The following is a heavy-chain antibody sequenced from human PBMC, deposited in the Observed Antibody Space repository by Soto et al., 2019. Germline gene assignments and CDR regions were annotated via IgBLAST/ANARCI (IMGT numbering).Heavy chain of an antibody. CDR1: GYTFTSYG. J-gene: IGHJ4*02. Sequence: ASVKVSCKASGYTFTSYGISWVRQAPGQGLEWMGWISSYNGNTKYAQKLQGRVSMTTDTSTSTAYMELRSLRSDDTAVYYCARDLNPGPGAYCGQGTLVPVSS. D-gene: IGHD3-10*01. CDR3: ARDLNPGPGAY. CDR2: ISSYNGNT. V-gene: IGHV1-18*01.